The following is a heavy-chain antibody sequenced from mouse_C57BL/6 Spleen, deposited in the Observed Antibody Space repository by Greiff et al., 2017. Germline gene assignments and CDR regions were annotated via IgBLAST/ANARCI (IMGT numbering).Heavy chain of an antibody. D-gene: IGHD2-4*01. V-gene: IGHV1-76*01. Sequence: VQLQQSGAELVRPGASVKLSCKASGYTFTDYYINWVKQRPGQGLEWIARIYPGSGNTYYNEKFKGKATLTAEKSSSTAYMQLSSLTSEDSAVYFCARDYDYNVGSAYWGQGTLVTVSA. CDR1: GYTFTDYY. CDR2: IYPGSGNT. J-gene: IGHJ3*01. CDR3: ARDYDYNVGSAY.